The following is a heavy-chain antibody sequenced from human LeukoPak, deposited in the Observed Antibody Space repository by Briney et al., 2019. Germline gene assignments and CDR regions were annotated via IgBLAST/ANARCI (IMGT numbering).Heavy chain of an antibody. Sequence: GSVKVSCKASGYTFTGYYMHWVRQAPGQGLEWMGWINPNSGGTNYEQKFQGRVTMTRNTSISTAYMELSRLRSDDTAVYYCARGVYELWLDTNWFDPWGQGTLVTVSS. J-gene: IGHJ5*02. CDR2: INPNSGGT. V-gene: IGHV1-2*02. CDR3: ARGVYELWLDTNWFDP. CDR1: GYTFTGYY. D-gene: IGHD6-19*01.